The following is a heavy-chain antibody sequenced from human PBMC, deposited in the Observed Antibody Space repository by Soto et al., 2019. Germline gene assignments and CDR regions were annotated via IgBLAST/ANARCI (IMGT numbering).Heavy chain of an antibody. Sequence: PSETLSLTCTVSGGSISSGGYYWSWIRQHPGKGLEWIGYIYYSGSTYYNPSLKSRVTISVDTSKNQFSLKLSSVTAADTAVYYCARHADSGYDHGPIDYWGQGTLVTVSS. CDR1: GGSISSGGYY. CDR2: IYYSGST. J-gene: IGHJ4*02. V-gene: IGHV4-31*03. CDR3: ARHADSGYDHGPIDY. D-gene: IGHD5-12*01.